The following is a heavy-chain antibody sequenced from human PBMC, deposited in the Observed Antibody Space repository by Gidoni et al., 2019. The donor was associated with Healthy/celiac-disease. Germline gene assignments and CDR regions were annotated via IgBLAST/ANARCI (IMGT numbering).Heavy chain of an antibody. D-gene: IGHD2-15*01. CDR2: ISSSSSYI. Sequence: EVQLVESGGGLVKPGGSLRLPCAASGFTFSSYSMNWVRQAPGKGLEWVSSISSSSSYIYYADAVKGLFTISRDNAKNSLYLQMNSLRAEDTAVYYCASGYCSGGSCRYGMDVWGQGTTVTVSS. CDR1: GFTFSSYS. J-gene: IGHJ6*02. CDR3: ASGYCSGGSCRYGMDV. V-gene: IGHV3-21*01.